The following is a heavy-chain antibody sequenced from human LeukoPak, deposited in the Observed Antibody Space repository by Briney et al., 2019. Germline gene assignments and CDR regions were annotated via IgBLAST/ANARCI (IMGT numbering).Heavy chain of an antibody. V-gene: IGHV4-34*01. CDR3: ARSPPFTYYYDSSGSGY. J-gene: IGHJ4*02. Sequence: SETLSLTCAVYGGSFSGYYWSWIRQPPGKGLEWIGEINHSGSTNYNPSLKSRVTISVDTSKNQFSLKLSSVTAADTAVYYCARSPPFTYYYDSSGSGYWGQGTLVTVSS. CDR1: GGSFSGYY. D-gene: IGHD3-22*01. CDR2: INHSGST.